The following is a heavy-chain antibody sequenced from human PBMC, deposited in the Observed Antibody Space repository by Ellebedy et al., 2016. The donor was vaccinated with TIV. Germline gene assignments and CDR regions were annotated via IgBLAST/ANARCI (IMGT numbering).Heavy chain of an antibody. CDR2: INQDGSDE. Sequence: GGSLRLSCAASRFSFSSYWMSWVRQPPGKGLEWVANINQDGSDEYYVDSVKGRFTISRDNAKNSLFLQMNSLKAEDTATYYCAKGQSREYTGSHKYWGQGTLVTVSS. J-gene: IGHJ4*02. CDR3: AKGQSREYTGSHKY. D-gene: IGHD1-1*01. CDR1: RFSFSSYW. V-gene: IGHV3-7*03.